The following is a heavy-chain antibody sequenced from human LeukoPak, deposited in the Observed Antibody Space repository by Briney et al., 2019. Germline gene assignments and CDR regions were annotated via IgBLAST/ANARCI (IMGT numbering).Heavy chain of an antibody. CDR1: GGSISSGGYY. CDR2: IYYSGST. Sequence: PSQTLSLTCTVSGGSISSGGYYWSWTRQHPGKGLEWIGYIYYSGSTYYNPSLKSRVTISVDTSKNQFSLKLSSVTAADTAVYYCARSGKQQLVPYNWFDPWGQGTLVTVSS. D-gene: IGHD6-13*01. J-gene: IGHJ5*02. V-gene: IGHV4-31*03. CDR3: ARSGKQQLVPYNWFDP.